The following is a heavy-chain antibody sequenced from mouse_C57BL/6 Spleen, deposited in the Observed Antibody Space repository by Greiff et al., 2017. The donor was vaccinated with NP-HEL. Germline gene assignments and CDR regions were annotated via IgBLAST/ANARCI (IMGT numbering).Heavy chain of an antibody. V-gene: IGHV1-69*01. CDR2: IDPSDSYT. CDR3: ARGKTAQATAMDY. Sequence: VQLQQPGAELVMPGASVKLSCKASGYTFTSYWMHWVKQRPGQGLEWIGEIDPSDSYTNYHQKFKGKSTLTVDKSSSTAYMQLSSLTSEDSAVYYCARGKTAQATAMDYWGQGTSVTVSS. J-gene: IGHJ4*01. CDR1: GYTFTSYW. D-gene: IGHD3-2*02.